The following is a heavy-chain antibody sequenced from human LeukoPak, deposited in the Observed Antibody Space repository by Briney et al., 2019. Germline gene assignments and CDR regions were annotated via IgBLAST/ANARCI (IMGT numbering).Heavy chain of an antibody. CDR1: GYTFTDYY. Sequence: ASVKVSCKAFGYTFTDYYMHWVRQAPRQGLEWMGWLNPNTLVTKYAQHFQGRVSMTWDTSISTGYMDLHSLTSDDTAVYYCARKDGGRDGMDVWGQGTTVTVSS. V-gene: IGHV1-2*02. D-gene: IGHD4-23*01. CDR2: LNPNTLVT. CDR3: ARKDGGRDGMDV. J-gene: IGHJ6*02.